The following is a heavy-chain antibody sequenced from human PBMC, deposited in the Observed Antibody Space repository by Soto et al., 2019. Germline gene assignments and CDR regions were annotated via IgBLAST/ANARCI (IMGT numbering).Heavy chain of an antibody. CDR2: NSAYNGNT. Sequence: ASVKVSCKASGYTFTSYGISWVRQAPGQGIEWMGWNSAYNGNTNYAQKIQGRVTMTTDTSTSTAYMELRSRRSDDTAVYHCDRGEHLRWFDPWGQGTLVTVSS. V-gene: IGHV1-18*04. D-gene: IGHD1-26*01. CDR3: DRGEHLRWFDP. CDR1: GYTFTSYG. J-gene: IGHJ5*02.